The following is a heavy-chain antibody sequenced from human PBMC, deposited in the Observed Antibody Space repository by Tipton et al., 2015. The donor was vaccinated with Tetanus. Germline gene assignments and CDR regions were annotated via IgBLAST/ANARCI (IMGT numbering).Heavy chain of an antibody. CDR1: GGSISNSEYH. CDR2: VFDSGTS. CDR3: AEGRRFCSSNSCHEYYFDS. J-gene: IGHJ4*02. D-gene: IGHD2-2*01. V-gene: IGHV4-39*02. Sequence: TLSLTCSLSGGSISNSEYHWAWIRQPPGKGLEWIGSVFDSGTSYYNPSLKSRVTISVDTSKNPFSLRLSSVTAAETAVYYCAEGRRFCSSNSCHEYYFDSWGRGTLVTVSS.